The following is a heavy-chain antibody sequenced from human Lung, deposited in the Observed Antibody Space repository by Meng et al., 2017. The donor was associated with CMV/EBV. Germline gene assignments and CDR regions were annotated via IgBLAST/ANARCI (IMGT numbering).Heavy chain of an antibody. J-gene: IGHJ1*01. CDR3: LRRSGGSV. CDR1: GDSITNHNW. Sequence: VQLRESGPVLVKPSEALSLTCAVSGDSITNHNWWAWVRQPPGKGLEWIGEIPHRGSSAYNPSLKSRVSMSIDKSKNQFSLKLTSVTAADTAVYHCLRRSGGSVWGQGTLVTVSS. CDR2: IPHRGSS. V-gene: IGHV4-4*02. D-gene: IGHD3-10*01.